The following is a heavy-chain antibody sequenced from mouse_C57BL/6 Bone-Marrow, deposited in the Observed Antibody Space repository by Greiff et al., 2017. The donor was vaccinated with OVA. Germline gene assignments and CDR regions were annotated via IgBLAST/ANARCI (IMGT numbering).Heavy chain of an antibody. V-gene: IGHV1-81*01. CDR2: IYPRSGNT. J-gene: IGHJ3*01. CDR1: GYTFTSYG. D-gene: IGHD1-1*01. CDR3: ARDYDGSSPWFAD. Sequence: QVQLQQSGAELARPGASVKLSCKASGYTFTSYGISWVKQRTGQGLEWIGEIYPRSGNTYYNEKFKGKATLTADKYSSTAYMVLRSLTSEDSASYVCARDYDGSSPWFADWGQGTLVTVSA.